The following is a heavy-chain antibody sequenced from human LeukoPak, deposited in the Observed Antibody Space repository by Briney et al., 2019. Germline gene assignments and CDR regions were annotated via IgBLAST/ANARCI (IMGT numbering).Heavy chain of an antibody. CDR2: INHSGST. V-gene: IGHV4-34*01. CDR1: GGSFSGYY. D-gene: IGHD6-13*01. Sequence: PSETLSLTCAVYGGSFSGYYWSWIRQPPGKGLEWIGEINHSGSTNYNPSLKSRVTISVDTSKNQFSLKLSSVTAADTAVYYCARGQDSSSWYLWLSQNYYYYMDVWGKGTTVTVSS. CDR3: ARGQDSSSWYLWLSQNYYYYMDV. J-gene: IGHJ6*03.